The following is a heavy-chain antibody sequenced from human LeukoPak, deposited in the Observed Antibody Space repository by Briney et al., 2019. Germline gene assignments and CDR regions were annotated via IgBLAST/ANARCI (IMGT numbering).Heavy chain of an antibody. Sequence: ASVKVSCKASGYTFTSYGISWVRQAPGQGLEWMGWISAYNGNTNYAQKFQGRVTMTRDTSTSTVYMELSSLRSEDTAVYYCARDQMKLAVAGTLGDWGQGTLVTVSS. D-gene: IGHD6-19*01. CDR2: ISAYNGNT. CDR3: ARDQMKLAVAGTLGD. CDR1: GYTFTSYG. V-gene: IGHV1-18*01. J-gene: IGHJ4*02.